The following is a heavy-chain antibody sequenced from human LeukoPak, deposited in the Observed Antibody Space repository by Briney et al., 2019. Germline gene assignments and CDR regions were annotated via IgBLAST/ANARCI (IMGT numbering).Heavy chain of an antibody. CDR1: GYTFTNYY. D-gene: IGHD6-13*01. J-gene: IGHJ6*03. V-gene: IGHV1-46*01. Sequence: ASVKVSCKASGYTFTNYYMHWVRQAPGQGLEWMGVINPSGDGTTYAQKFQGRVTMTRDMSTSTVYMELSSLRSEDTAVYYCARGPYSSSWPPGNYYYYYMDVWGKGTTVTVSS. CDR2: INPSGDGT. CDR3: ARGPYSSSWPPGNYYYYYMDV.